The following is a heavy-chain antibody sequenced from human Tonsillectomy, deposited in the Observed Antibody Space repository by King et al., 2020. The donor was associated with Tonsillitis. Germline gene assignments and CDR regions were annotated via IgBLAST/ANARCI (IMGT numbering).Heavy chain of an antibody. Sequence: VQLVESGGGLVQPGGSLKLSYAASGFTFSGSAMHWVRQASGKGLEWVARIRSKANSYATAYAASVKGRFTISRDDSKNTAYLQMNSLKTEDTAVYYCTTPGSVYSSSYDYWGQGTLVTVSS. CDR2: IRSKANSYAT. V-gene: IGHV3-73*02. J-gene: IGHJ4*02. D-gene: IGHD6-6*01. CDR3: TTPGSVYSSSYDY. CDR1: GFTFSGSA.